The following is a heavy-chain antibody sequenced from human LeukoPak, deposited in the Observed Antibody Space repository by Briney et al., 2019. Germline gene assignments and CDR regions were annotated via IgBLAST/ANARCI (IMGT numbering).Heavy chain of an antibody. Sequence: GGSLRLSCAASGFTFSSYGMHWVRQAPGKGLEWVAVIWYDGSNKYYADSVKGRFTISRGNSKNTLYLQMNSLRAEDTAVYYCAGGGVVVVPAAKLDYWGQGTLVTVSS. V-gene: IGHV3-33*01. CDR1: GFTFSSYG. CDR2: IWYDGSNK. D-gene: IGHD2-2*01. CDR3: AGGGVVVVPAAKLDY. J-gene: IGHJ4*02.